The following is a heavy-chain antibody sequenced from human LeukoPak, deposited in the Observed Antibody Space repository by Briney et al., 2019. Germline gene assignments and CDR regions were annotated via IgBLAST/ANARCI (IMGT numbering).Heavy chain of an antibody. CDR2: IYYSGST. J-gene: IGHJ6*02. D-gene: IGHD3-9*01. CDR3: ARLSVLRYFDWYYGMDV. CDR1: GGSIGSYY. Sequence: PSETLSLTCTVSGGSIGSYYWSWIRQPPGKGLEWIGYIYYSGSTNYNPSLKSRVTISVDTSKNQFSLKLSSVTAADTAVYYCARLSVLRYFDWYYGMDVWGQGTTVTVSS. V-gene: IGHV4-59*01.